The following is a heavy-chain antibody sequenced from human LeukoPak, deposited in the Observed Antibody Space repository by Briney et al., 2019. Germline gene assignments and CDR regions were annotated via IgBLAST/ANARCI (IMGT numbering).Heavy chain of an antibody. CDR2: ISWNSGSI. J-gene: IGHJ4*02. D-gene: IGHD3-22*01. CDR3: AKDHQYYYDSSGYYSY. CDR1: GFTFRTYA. V-gene: IGHV3-9*01. Sequence: PGGSLRLSCAASGFTFRTYALHWVRQAPGKGLEWVSGISWNSGSIGYADSVKGRFTISRDNAKNSLYLQMNSLRAEDTALYYCAKDHQYYYDSSGYYSYWGQGTLVTVSS.